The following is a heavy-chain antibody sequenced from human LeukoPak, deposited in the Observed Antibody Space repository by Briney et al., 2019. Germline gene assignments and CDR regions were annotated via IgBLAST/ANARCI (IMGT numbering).Heavy chain of an antibody. Sequence: PGGSLRLSCAASGFTFSSYWMHWVRQAPGKGLVWVSRINSDGSSTSYADSVKGRFTISRDNAKNTLYLRMNSLRAEDTAVYYCARDRDDSSGYYSNWFDPWGQGTLVTVSS. CDR1: GFTFSSYW. D-gene: IGHD3-22*01. CDR3: ARDRDDSSGYYSNWFDP. V-gene: IGHV3-74*01. J-gene: IGHJ5*02. CDR2: INSDGSST.